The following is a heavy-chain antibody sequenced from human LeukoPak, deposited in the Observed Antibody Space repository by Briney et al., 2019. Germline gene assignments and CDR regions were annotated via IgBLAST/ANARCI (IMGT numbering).Heavy chain of an antibody. CDR3: ARVAAAADY. V-gene: IGHV3-30*04. J-gene: IGHJ4*02. D-gene: IGHD6-13*01. CDR2: I. CDR1: GFTFSSYA. Sequence: GRSLRLSCAASGFTFSSYAMHWVRQAPGKGLEWVAVISDSVKGRFTISRDNSKNTLYLQMNSLRAEDTAVYYCARVAAAADYWGQGTLVTVSS.